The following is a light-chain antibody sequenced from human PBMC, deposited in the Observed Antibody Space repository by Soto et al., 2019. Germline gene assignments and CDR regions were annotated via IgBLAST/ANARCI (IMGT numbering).Light chain of an antibody. Sequence: VMTQSPATLSVSPGERAALSCRASQSVSTNLAWYQQKPCQPPRLLIYFASTRATAVPARFTAGGSGTEFTLTISSLQSDDLAVYYCQQYDKWPRTFGQGNKVEIK. J-gene: IGKJ1*01. CDR3: QQYDKWPRT. V-gene: IGKV3-15*01. CDR2: FAS. CDR1: QSVSTN.